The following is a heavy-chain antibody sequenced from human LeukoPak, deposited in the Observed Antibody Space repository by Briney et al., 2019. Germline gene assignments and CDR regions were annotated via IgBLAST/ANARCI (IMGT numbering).Heavy chain of an antibody. CDR2: IHYSGNT. J-gene: IGHJ4*02. Sequence: SETLSLTCTVSGGSITSDYWSWIRQPPGKGLEWIGYIHYSGNTKYNPSLESRVTMSVDTSKNQLSLKVSSVTAADTAVYYCARGXXARRSAMAMYHFDYWGQGILVTVSS. D-gene: IGHD5-18*01. CDR1: GGSITSDY. V-gene: IGHV4-59*08. CDR3: ARGXXARRSAMAMYHFDY.